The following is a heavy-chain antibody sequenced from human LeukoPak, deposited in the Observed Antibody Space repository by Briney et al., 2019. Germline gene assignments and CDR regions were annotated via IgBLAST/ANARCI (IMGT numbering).Heavy chain of an antibody. CDR1: GFTFSSYW. V-gene: IGHV3-7*01. Sequence: GGSLRLSCAASGFTFSSYWMSWVRQAPGKGLEWVANIKQDGIEKYYVDSVKGRFTISRDNAKNSLYLQMNSLRAEDTAVYYCARIYPYSSSWYAYYFDYWGQGTLVTVSS. CDR2: IKQDGIEK. J-gene: IGHJ4*02. D-gene: IGHD6-13*01. CDR3: ARIYPYSSSWYAYYFDY.